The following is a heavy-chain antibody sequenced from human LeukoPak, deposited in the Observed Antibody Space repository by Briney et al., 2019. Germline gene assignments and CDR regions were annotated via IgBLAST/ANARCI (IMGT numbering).Heavy chain of an antibody. J-gene: IGHJ4*02. Sequence: ASVKVSCKASGYTFTSYYMHWVRQAPGQGLEWMGWINPNSGGTNYAQKFQGRVTMTRDTSISTAYMELSRLRSDDTAVYYCARAQGPYGSGSYYFVYYFDYWGQGTLVTVSS. CDR1: GYTFTSYY. CDR3: ARAQGPYGSGSYYFVYYFDY. D-gene: IGHD3-10*01. CDR2: INPNSGGT. V-gene: IGHV1-2*02.